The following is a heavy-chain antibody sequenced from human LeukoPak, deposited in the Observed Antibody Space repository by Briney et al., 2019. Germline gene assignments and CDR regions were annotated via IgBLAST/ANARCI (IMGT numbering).Heavy chain of an antibody. Sequence: GGSLRLSCAASGFTFSTYWMAWVRQAPGKGLEWVANIKGDESAKHQADSVKGRFTISGDNAQNSVYLQMSSLRSEDTAVYYCARDVGGSLDYWGQGTLVTVSS. CDR2: IKGDESAK. J-gene: IGHJ4*02. CDR3: ARDVGGSLDY. CDR1: GFTFSTYW. V-gene: IGHV3-7*01. D-gene: IGHD1-26*01.